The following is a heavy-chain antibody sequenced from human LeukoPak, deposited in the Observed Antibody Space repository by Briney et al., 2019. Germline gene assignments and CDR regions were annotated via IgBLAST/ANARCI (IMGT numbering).Heavy chain of an antibody. V-gene: IGHV1-2*06. J-gene: IGHJ4*02. CDR2: INPNSGGT. CDR3: ARDKPRTHSTVTTQGSFFDY. D-gene: IGHD4-17*01. CDR1: GYTFTVYY. Sequence: ASVKVSFKASGYTFTVYYMHWVRQAPGQGLEWMGRINPNSGGTNYAQKFQGRVTMTRDTSISTAYMELSRLRSDDTAVYYCARDKPRTHSTVTTQGSFFDYWGQGTLVTVSS.